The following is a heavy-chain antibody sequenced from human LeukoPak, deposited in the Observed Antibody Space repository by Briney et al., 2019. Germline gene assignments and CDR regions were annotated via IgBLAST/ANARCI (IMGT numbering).Heavy chain of an antibody. Sequence: SETLSLTCTVSGGSVISGAYYWSWIRQHPGKGLEWIGYIYYSGRTYYNPSLKSRATISVDTSKNQFSLKLSSVTAADTAVYSCAKAYSRDSYGPHYYYYYGMDVWGQGTTVTVSS. J-gene: IGHJ6*02. V-gene: IGHV4-31*03. CDR2: IYYSGRT. CDR3: AKAYSRDSYGPHYYYYYGMDV. D-gene: IGHD5-18*01. CDR1: GGSVISGAYY.